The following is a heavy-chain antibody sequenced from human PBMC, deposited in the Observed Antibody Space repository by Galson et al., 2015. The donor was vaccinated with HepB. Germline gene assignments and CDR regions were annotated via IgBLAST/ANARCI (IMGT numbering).Heavy chain of an antibody. CDR3: VKGGHSSGWYHDKEPWADF. CDR2: IRYDGSNE. J-gene: IGHJ4*02. V-gene: IGHV3-30*02. CDR1: GFSFSSYG. Sequence: SLRLSCAASGFSFSSYGMHWVRQAPGKGLEWVALIRYDGSNESYADSVKGRFTISRDKSKKMLYLQMNSLRAEDTAVYYCVKGGHSSGWYHDKEPWADFWGQGTLVTVSS. D-gene: IGHD6-19*01.